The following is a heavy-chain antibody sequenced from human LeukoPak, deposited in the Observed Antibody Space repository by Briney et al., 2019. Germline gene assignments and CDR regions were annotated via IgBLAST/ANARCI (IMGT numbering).Heavy chain of an antibody. Sequence: PSETLSLTCTVSGGSISSYYWSWIRQPPGKGLEWIGYIYYSGSTNYNPSLKSRVTISVDTSKNQFSLRLNSVTAADTAVYYCARRQLVLKFYNPWGQGTLVTVSS. V-gene: IGHV4-59*01. CDR3: ARRQLVLKFYNP. CDR2: IYYSGST. J-gene: IGHJ5*02. CDR1: GGSISSYY. D-gene: IGHD6-13*01.